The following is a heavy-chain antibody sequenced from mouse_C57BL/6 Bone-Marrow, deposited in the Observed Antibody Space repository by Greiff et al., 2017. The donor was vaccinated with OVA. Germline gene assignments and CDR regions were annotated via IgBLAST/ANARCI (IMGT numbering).Heavy chain of an antibody. J-gene: IGHJ1*03. CDR2: IRLKSDNYAT. Sequence: EVKVEESGGGLVQPGGSMKLSCVASGFPFSNYWMNWVRQSPEKGLEWVAQIRLKSDNYATHYAESVNGRFTILRDDSKSSVYLQMNNLRAEDTGIYYCTGWLLLPSYWYFDVWGTGTTVTVSS. CDR3: TGWLLLPSYWYFDV. D-gene: IGHD2-3*01. V-gene: IGHV6-3*01. CDR1: GFPFSNYW.